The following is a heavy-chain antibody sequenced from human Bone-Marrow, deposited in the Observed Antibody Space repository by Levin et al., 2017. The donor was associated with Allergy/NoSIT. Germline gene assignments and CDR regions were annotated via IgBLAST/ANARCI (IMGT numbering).Heavy chain of an antibody. D-gene: IGHD2-2*01. CDR1: GGTFSSYA. V-gene: IGHV1-69*13. Sequence: SVKVSCKASGGTFSSYAISWVRQAPGQGLEWMGGIIPIFGTANYAQKFQGRVTITADESTSTAYMELSSLRSEDTAVYYCARDFFGYCSSTSCYGATYNWFDPWGQGTLVTVSS. CDR3: ARDFFGYCSSTSCYGATYNWFDP. J-gene: IGHJ5*02. CDR2: IIPIFGTA.